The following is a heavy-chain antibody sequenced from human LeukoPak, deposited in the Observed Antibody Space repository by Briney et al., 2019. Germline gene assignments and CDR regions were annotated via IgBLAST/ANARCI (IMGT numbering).Heavy chain of an antibody. Sequence: SETLSLTCTVSRGSISSSSYYWGWIRQPPGKGLEWIGTIYYTGSTYYNPSLKSRVTISVDTSKNQFSLKLSSVTAADTAVYHCARQYSDDYFDYWGQGTLVTVSS. CDR2: IYYTGST. CDR1: RGSISSSSYY. CDR3: ARQYSDDYFDY. D-gene: IGHD2-15*01. V-gene: IGHV4-39*01. J-gene: IGHJ4*02.